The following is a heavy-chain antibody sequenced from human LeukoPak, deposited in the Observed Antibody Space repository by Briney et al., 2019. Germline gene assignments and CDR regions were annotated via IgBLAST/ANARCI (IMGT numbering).Heavy chain of an antibody. J-gene: IGHJ5*01. CDR2: ISSSGSTT. CDR3: VRLMARNDIFWFDS. Sequence: GGSLRLSCEASGFSFNNYDMNWVRQAPGKGLEWISYISSSGSTTYYADSVKGRFTIFRDNRKSSLHLQMNRLRAEDTAIYYCVRLMARNDIFWFDSWGQGTPITVSS. V-gene: IGHV3-48*03. CDR1: GFSFNNYD. D-gene: IGHD5-24*01.